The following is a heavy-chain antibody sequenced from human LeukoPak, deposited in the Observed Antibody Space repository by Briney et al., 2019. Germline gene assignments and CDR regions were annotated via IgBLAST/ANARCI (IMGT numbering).Heavy chain of an antibody. V-gene: IGHV3-21*01. CDR1: GFTFSSYS. Sequence: GGSLRLSCAASGFTFSSYSMNWVRQAPGTGLEWVSSISSSSSYIYYADSVKGRFTISRDNAKNSLYLQMNSLRAEDTAVYYCAHIVVVPAANSYAFDIWGQGTMVTVSS. CDR3: AHIVVVPAANSYAFDI. J-gene: IGHJ3*02. D-gene: IGHD2-2*01. CDR2: ISSSSSYI.